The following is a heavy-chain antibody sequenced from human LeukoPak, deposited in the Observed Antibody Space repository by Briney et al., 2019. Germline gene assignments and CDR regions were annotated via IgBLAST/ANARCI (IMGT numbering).Heavy chain of an antibody. V-gene: IGHV3-64*01. Sequence: PGGSLRLSCAASGFTFSSYAMHWVRQAPGKGLEYVSAISSNGGSTYYANSVKGRFTISRDNPKNTLYLQMGSLRAEDMAVYYCARDRGYFVFDYWGQGTLVTVSS. CDR2: ISSNGGST. D-gene: IGHD3-10*01. CDR3: ARDRGYFVFDY. CDR1: GFTFSSYA. J-gene: IGHJ4*02.